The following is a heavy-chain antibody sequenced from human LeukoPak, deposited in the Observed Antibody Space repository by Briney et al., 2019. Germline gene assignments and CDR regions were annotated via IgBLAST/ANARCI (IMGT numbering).Heavy chain of an antibody. J-gene: IGHJ5*02. CDR2: IYATGST. V-gene: IGHV4-4*07. CDR3: AREFSTNWFDP. CDR1: GASISSYY. Sequence: SETLSLTCTVSGASISSYYWSWIRQPARKGLEWIGRIYATGSTNYNPSLESRVTMSVDTSKNHLSLKVTSVTAADTAVYYCAREFSTNWFDPWGQGTLVTVSS.